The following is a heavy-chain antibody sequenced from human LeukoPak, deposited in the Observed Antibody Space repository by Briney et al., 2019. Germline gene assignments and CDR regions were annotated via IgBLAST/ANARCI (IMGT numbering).Heavy chain of an antibody. V-gene: IGHV3-7*01. CDR2: IKQDGSEK. CDR1: GFTFSSYW. Sequence: PGGSLRLSCAACGFTFSSYWMSWVRQAPGKGLEWVANIKQDGSEKYYVDSVKGRFTISRDNAKNSLYLQMNSLRAEDTAVYYCARDENTEWGFDIWGQGTMVTVSS. D-gene: IGHD3-3*01. J-gene: IGHJ3*02. CDR3: ARDENTEWGFDI.